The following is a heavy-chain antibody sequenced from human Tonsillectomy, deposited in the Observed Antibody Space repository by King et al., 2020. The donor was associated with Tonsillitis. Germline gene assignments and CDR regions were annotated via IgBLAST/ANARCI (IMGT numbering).Heavy chain of an antibody. J-gene: IGHJ5*02. D-gene: IGHD6-19*01. CDR3: ASLHSSGWYNWFDP. CDR1: GGSISSYY. CDR2: IYYSGST. Sequence: VQLQESGPGLLKPSETLSLTCTVSGGSISSYYWSWIRQPPGKGLEWIGYIYYSGSTNYNPSLKSRVTITVDTPKNQFSLKLSSVTAADTAVYYCASLHSSGWYNWFDPWGQGTLVTVSS. V-gene: IGHV4-59*08.